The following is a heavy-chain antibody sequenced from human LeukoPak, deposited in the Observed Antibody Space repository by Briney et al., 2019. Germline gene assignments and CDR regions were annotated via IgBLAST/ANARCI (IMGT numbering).Heavy chain of an antibody. V-gene: IGHV3-66*02. CDR3: ARRNHSGYPEY. D-gene: IGHD3-22*01. CDR2: IYSGGST. Sequence: GGSLRLSCAASGFTVSSNYMSWVRQAPGKGLEWVSVIYSGGSTYYADSVKGRFTISRDNSKNTLYLQMNSLRAEDTAVYYCARRNHSGYPEYWGQGTLVTVSS. J-gene: IGHJ4*02. CDR1: GFTVSSNY.